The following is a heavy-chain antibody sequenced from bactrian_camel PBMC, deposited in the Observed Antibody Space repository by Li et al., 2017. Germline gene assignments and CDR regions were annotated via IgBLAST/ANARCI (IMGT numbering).Heavy chain of an antibody. Sequence: HVQLVESGGGSVQSGGSLKLSCVASGSRYHTYCMGWFRQAPGKEREAVAHIDSDGRTSYIDSVKGRFTISKDNAKKTTTLQMVSLKPEDTAMYYCAADSLSSGYGLMVVTAIHLLMVTVVWEPRSPSP. J-gene: IGHJ4*01. D-gene: IGHD2*01. CDR2: IDSDGRT. V-gene: IGHV3S53*01. CDR1: GSRYHTYC.